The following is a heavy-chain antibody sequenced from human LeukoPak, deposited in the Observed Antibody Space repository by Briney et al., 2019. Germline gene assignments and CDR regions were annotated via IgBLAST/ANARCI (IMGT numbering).Heavy chain of an antibody. Sequence: SVKVSCKASGGTFSSYAISLVRQAPGQGLEWMGGIIPVFGTPNYAQKFQGRVTITADESTSTTYMELSSLRSEDTAVYYCARGIGIPGRHQRFDPWGQGTLVTVSS. V-gene: IGHV1-69*01. CDR2: IIPVFGTP. CDR3: ARGIGIPGRHQRFDP. D-gene: IGHD2/OR15-2a*01. CDR1: GGTFSSYA. J-gene: IGHJ5*02.